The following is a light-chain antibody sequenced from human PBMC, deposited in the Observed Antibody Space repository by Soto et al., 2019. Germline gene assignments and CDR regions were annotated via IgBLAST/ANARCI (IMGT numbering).Light chain of an antibody. CDR3: NSYTSSSTPLI. J-gene: IGLJ2*01. CDR1: SSDVGDYNF. Sequence: QSALTQPGSVSGSPGQSITISCTGTSSDVGDYNFVSWYQQHPGKVPKLLIYEVGNRPSGVSNRFSGSKSGNTASLTISGLQAEDEADYYCNSYTSSSTPLIFGGGTKLTVL. V-gene: IGLV2-14*01. CDR2: EVG.